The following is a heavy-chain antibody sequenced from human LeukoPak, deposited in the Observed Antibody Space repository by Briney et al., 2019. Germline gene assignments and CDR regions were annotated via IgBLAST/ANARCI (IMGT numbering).Heavy chain of an antibody. CDR3: ARDIYYDSSVENWFDP. V-gene: IGHV4-34*01. D-gene: IGHD3-22*01. Sequence: SETLSLTCAVYGGSFSGYYWSWIRQPPGKGLEWIGEINHSGSTNYNPSLKSRVTISVDTSKNQFSLKLSSVTAADTAVYYCARDIYYDSSVENWFDPWGQGTLVTVSS. CDR2: INHSGST. CDR1: GGSFSGYY. J-gene: IGHJ5*02.